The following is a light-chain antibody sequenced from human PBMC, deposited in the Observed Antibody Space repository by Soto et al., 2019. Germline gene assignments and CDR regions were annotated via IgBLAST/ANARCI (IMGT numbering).Light chain of an antibody. V-gene: IGKV1-9*01. CDR1: QGISSY. CDR3: QQLNSYSNPRA. Sequence: DIQLTQSPSFLSASVGDRVTITCRASQGISSYLAWYQQKPGKAPKLLIYAASTLQSGVPSRFSGSGSGTEFTLTISSLQPEDFATYYCQQLNSYSNPRAFGQGTKVEIK. J-gene: IGKJ1*01. CDR2: AAS.